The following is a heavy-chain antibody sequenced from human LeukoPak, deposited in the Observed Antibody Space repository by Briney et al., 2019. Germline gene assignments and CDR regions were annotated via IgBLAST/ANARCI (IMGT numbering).Heavy chain of an antibody. D-gene: IGHD5-12*01. CDR1: GFTFSDYY. J-gene: IGHJ4*02. V-gene: IGHV3-72*01. Sequence: GGSLRLSCAASGFTFSDYYMDWVRQAPGKGLEWVGHIRKREQSYTTDYAASLKGRLTISRDDSEKSLYLQMSSLNDEDTAVYYCARLMYSGYPYDCWGQGTLVTVSS. CDR2: IRKREQSYTT. CDR3: ARLMYSGYPYDC.